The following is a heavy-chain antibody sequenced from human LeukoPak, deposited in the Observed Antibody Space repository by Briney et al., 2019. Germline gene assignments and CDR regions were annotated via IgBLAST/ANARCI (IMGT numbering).Heavy chain of an antibody. D-gene: IGHD5-18*01. V-gene: IGHV4-39*01. CDR3: ARIQTQYFFDY. CDR2: IYYSEST. CDR1: GFIFSNYG. Sequence: GSLRLSCAASGFIFSNYGMNWVRQPPGKGLEWIGRIYYSESTYYNPSLKSRVTLSVDTSKNQFSLRLSSVTAADTAVYYCARIQTQYFFDYWGQGTLVTVSS. J-gene: IGHJ4*02.